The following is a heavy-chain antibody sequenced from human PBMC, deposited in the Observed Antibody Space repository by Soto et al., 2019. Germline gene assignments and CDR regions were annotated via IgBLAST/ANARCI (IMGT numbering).Heavy chain of an antibody. CDR3: AVSLRWLQTKTIDY. V-gene: IGHV4-31*03. Sequence: SETLSLTCTVSGGSISSGGYYWSWIRQHPGKGLEWIGYIYYSGSTYYNPSLKSRVTISVDTSKNQFSLKLSSVTAADTAVYYCAVSLRWLQTKTIDYWGQGTLVTVSS. CDR1: GGSISSGGYY. J-gene: IGHJ4*02. CDR2: IYYSGST. D-gene: IGHD4-17*01.